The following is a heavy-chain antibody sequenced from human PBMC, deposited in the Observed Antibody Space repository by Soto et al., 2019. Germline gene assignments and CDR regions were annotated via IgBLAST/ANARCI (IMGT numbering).Heavy chain of an antibody. CDR2: IYYSGTT. D-gene: IGHD1-26*01. Sequence: SRTPSLTCTVSDGSINQYYWTWIRQPPGKGLEWMGYIYYSGTTTNYNPSLKSRVTLSVDTSKNQFSLKLSSVTAADTAVYYCARLGGSYAVPHFDYWGQGTLVTVSS. V-gene: IGHV4-59*08. CDR3: ARLGGSYAVPHFDY. CDR1: DGSINQYY. J-gene: IGHJ4*02.